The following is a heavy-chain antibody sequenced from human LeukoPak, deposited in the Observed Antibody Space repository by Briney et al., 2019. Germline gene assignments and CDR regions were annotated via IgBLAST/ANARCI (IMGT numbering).Heavy chain of an antibody. CDR2: IKQDGSEK. CDR3: AKFPPGDWLRESWEFDY. CDR1: GFTFIRYW. J-gene: IGHJ4*02. Sequence: GGSLRLSCAASGFTFIRYWMSWVRQAPGKGLEWVANIKQDGSEKNFVDSVKGRFTISRDNAKNSLYLQMNSLRAEDTAVYYCAKFPPGDWLRESWEFDYWGQGTLVTVSS. V-gene: IGHV3-7*01. D-gene: IGHD3-9*01.